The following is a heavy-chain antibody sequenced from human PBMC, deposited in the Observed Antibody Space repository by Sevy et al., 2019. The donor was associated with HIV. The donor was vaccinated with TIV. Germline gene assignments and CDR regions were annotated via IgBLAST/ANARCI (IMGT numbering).Heavy chain of an antibody. Sequence: SETLSLTCTVSGGSINTYYWSWIRQPPGKGLEWIGYVYCSGTTDYNPSLKSRVTISVDTSKNQFSLKVTSVTAADTAVYYCARNRLYSSDALDIWGQGTMVTVSS. CDR1: GGSINTYY. V-gene: IGHV4-59*12. CDR2: VYCSGTT. CDR3: ARNRLYSSDALDI. J-gene: IGHJ3*02. D-gene: IGHD5-18*01.